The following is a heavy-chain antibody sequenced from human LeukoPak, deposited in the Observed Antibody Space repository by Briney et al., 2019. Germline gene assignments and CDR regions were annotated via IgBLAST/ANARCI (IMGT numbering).Heavy chain of an antibody. J-gene: IGHJ4*02. CDR3: AREPTYSSSWHTSCDY. CDR2: ITGSSSSI. V-gene: IGHV3-48*01. Sequence: GGSLRLSCAASGFTFSNYNTNWVRQAPGKGLEWVSYITGSSSSIYYADSVKGRFTISRDNAKGSLYLQMDSLRAEDTAVYFCAREPTYSSSWHTSCDYWGQGTLVTVSS. CDR1: GFTFSNYN. D-gene: IGHD6-13*01.